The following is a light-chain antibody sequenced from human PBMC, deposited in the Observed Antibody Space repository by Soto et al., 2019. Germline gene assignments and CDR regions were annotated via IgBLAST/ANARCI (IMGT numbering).Light chain of an antibody. CDR2: GAS. CDR1: QSVSSN. Sequence: MTQSPSSLSVSPGERATLSCRASQSVSSNLAWYQQKPGQAPRLLIYGASARALGIPARFSGSGSGTEFSFTVTSLQSEDFAVYYCQQYDQWPITFGQGTRLEIK. V-gene: IGKV3-15*01. J-gene: IGKJ5*01. CDR3: QQYDQWPIT.